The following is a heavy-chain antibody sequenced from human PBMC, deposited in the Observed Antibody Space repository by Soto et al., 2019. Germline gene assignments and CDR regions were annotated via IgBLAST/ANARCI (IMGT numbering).Heavy chain of an antibody. Sequence: GGSLRLSCAASGFTFSSYAMSWVRQAPGKGLEWVSAISGSGGSTYYADSVKGRFTISRDNSKNTLYLQMNSLRAEDTAVYYCAKRPLWFGTPGDPYYFDYWGQGTLVTVSS. CDR3: AKRPLWFGTPGDPYYFDY. CDR2: ISGSGGST. J-gene: IGHJ4*02. V-gene: IGHV3-23*01. D-gene: IGHD3-10*01. CDR1: GFTFSSYA.